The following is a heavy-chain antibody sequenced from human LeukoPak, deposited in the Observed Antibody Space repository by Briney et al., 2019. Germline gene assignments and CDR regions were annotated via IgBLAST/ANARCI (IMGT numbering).Heavy chain of an antibody. D-gene: IGHD3-9*01. CDR2: IIPMYPAP. CDR3: ARERRYYDILTGYYGPQNDAFDI. CDR1: GGTFSTYG. V-gene: IGHV1-69*06. J-gene: IGHJ3*02. Sequence: ASVKVSCKASGGTFSTYGISWGRQVPGQGLEWMGGIIPMYPAPNYAQKYQGRVTITADKSSNTVSMELSSLRSEDTAVYYCARERRYYDILTGYYGPQNDAFDIWGQGTMVTVSS.